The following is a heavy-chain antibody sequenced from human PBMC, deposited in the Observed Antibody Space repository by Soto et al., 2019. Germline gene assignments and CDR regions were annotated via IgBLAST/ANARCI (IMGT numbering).Heavy chain of an antibody. Sequence: ASVKVSCKASGYTFTSDYMHWVRQAPGQGLEWMGIVNPSGGTTSYPQKFQGRVTMTRDTSTSTVYMELSSLRSEDTAVYYCARGSYPSMLDYWGQGTLVTVSS. CDR2: VNPSGGTT. CDR1: GYTFTSDY. D-gene: IGHD2-2*01. J-gene: IGHJ4*02. CDR3: ARGSYPSMLDY. V-gene: IGHV1-46*01.